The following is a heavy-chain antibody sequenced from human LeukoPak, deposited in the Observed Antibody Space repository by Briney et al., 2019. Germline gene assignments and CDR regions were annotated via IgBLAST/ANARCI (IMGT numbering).Heavy chain of an antibody. CDR2: ISGSGGST. J-gene: IGHJ4*02. CDR1: GFTFSSYA. Sequence: PGGSLRLSCAASGFTFSSYAMSWVRQAPGKGLEWVSAISGSGGSTYYADSVKGRFTISRDNSKNTLYLQMNSLRAEDTAVYYCAKDRYYDSSDYSSYFDYWGQGTLVTVSS. CDR3: AKDRYYDSSDYSSYFDY. V-gene: IGHV3-23*01. D-gene: IGHD3-22*01.